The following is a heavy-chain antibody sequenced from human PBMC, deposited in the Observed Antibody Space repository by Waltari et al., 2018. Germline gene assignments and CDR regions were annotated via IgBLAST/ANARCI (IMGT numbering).Heavy chain of an antibody. J-gene: IGHJ4*02. Sequence: QVQLVQSGAEVTKPGSSVKVSCKDSGGTFSSYAISWVRPAPGQVLEWMGGIIPIFGTANYAQKFQGRVTITADESTSTAYMELSSLRSEDTAVYYCASLSGYSYANFDYWGQGTLVTVSS. CDR1: GGTFSSYA. D-gene: IGHD5-18*01. V-gene: IGHV1-69*01. CDR3: ASLSGYSYANFDY. CDR2: IIPIFGTA.